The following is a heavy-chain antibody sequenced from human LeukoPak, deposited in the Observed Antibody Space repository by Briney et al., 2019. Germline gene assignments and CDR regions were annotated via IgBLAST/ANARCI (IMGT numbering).Heavy chain of an antibody. CDR3: ARAPHSSGWSDAFDI. Sequence: SVKVSCKASGGTFSSYAISWVRQAPGQGLEWMGGIIPIFGTANYAQKFQGRVTITTDESTSTAYMELSSLRSEDTAVYYCARAPHSSGWSDAFDIWGQGTMVTVSS. CDR2: IIPIFGTA. V-gene: IGHV1-69*05. CDR1: GGTFSSYA. D-gene: IGHD6-19*01. J-gene: IGHJ3*02.